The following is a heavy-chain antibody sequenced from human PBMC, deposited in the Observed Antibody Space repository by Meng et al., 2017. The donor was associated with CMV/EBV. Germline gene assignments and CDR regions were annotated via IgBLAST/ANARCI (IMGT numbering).Heavy chain of an antibody. D-gene: IGHD3-3*01. Sequence: STSGVGVGWIRQPAGKALEWLALIYWNDDKRYSPSLKSRLTITKDTSKNQVVLTMTNMDPVDTATYYCAHSIYDFWSGYSGAYYFDYWGQGTLVTVSS. CDR3: AHSIYDFWSGYSGAYYFDY. V-gene: IGHV2-5*01. CDR1: STSGVG. CDR2: IYWNDDK. J-gene: IGHJ4*02.